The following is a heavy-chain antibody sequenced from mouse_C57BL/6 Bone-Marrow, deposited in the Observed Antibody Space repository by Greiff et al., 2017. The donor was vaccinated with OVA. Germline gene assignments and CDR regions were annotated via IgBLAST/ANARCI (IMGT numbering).Heavy chain of an antibody. D-gene: IGHD1-1*01. CDR2: IYPRSGNT. J-gene: IGHJ4*01. CDR1: GYTFTSYG. V-gene: IGHV1-81*01. CDR3: ARALYYYGSSYAMDY. Sequence: VKLVESGAELARPGASVKLSCKASGYTFTSYGISWVKQRTGQGLEWIGEIYPRSGNTYYNEKFKGKATLTADKSSSTAYMELRSLTSEDSAVYFCARALYYYGSSYAMDYWGQGTSVTVSS.